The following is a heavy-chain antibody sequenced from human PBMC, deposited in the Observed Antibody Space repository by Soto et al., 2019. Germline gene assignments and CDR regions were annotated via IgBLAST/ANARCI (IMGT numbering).Heavy chain of an antibody. J-gene: IGHJ4*02. CDR1: GYTFTTYV. CDR3: AREALGGWSYFDY. Sequence: QVQLVQSGAEVKKPGASVKVSCRASGYTFTTYVIHWVRQAPGLRLEWMGWINADSGNTRYSQKFQGRVTIIRDTSASTAYLELSSLTSEDTTVYYCAREALGGWSYFDYWGQGTLVTVSS. CDR2: INADSGNT. D-gene: IGHD6-19*01. V-gene: IGHV1-3*01.